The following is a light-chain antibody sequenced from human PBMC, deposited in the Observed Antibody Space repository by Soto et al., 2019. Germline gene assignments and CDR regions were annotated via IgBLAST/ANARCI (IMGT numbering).Light chain of an antibody. CDR1: QSVSSN. CDR2: GAS. V-gene: IGKV3-15*01. CDR3: QQYSQWPRT. Sequence: EIVMTQSPATLSVSPGERATLSCRASQSVSSNLAWYQQKPGQAPRLLIFGASTRTTGIPARFSGSGSGTDFTLTISSLQSEDFAVYYCQQYSQWPRTFGQGTRLEIK. J-gene: IGKJ5*01.